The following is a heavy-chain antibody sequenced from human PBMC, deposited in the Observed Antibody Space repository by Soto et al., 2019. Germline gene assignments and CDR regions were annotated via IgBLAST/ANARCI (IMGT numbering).Heavy chain of an antibody. D-gene: IGHD6-6*01. V-gene: IGHV4-30-4*01. CDR1: GGSISSGYYY. J-gene: IGHJ5*02. CDR3: ARERPDGARLDP. CDR2: IYHSGST. Sequence: SETLSLTCPVSGGSISSGYYYWSWIRQPPGKGLEWIGYIYHSGSTYYNPSLKSRVTISVDTSKNQFSLKLSSVTAADTAVYYCARERPDGARLDPWGQGTLVTVSS.